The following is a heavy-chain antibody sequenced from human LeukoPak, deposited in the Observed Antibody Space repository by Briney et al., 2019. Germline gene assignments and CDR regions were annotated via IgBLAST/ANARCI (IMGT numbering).Heavy chain of an antibody. CDR2: ISGIGDST. J-gene: IGHJ4*02. CDR3: AKGPNRIDY. Sequence: PGGSLRLSCAASGFTFSSYSMSWVRQAPGKGLEWVSTISGIGDSTYYADSVKGRFTISRDNSKNTLYLQMNSLRAEDTAVYYCAKGPNRIDYWGQGTLVTVSS. V-gene: IGHV3-23*01. D-gene: IGHD2-8*01. CDR1: GFTFSSYS.